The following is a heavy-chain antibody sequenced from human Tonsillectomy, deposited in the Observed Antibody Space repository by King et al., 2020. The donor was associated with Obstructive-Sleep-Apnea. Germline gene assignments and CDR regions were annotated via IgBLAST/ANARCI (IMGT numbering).Heavy chain of an antibody. CDR3: ARDTSPSLAAAGTRDPSDAFDI. V-gene: IGHV3-21*01. CDR2: ISSSSSYI. J-gene: IGHJ3*02. CDR1: GFTFSSYS. D-gene: IGHD6-13*01. Sequence: VQLVESGGGLVKPGGSLRLSCAASGFTFSSYSMNWVRQAPGKGLEWVSSISSSSSYIYYADSVKGRFTISRDNAKNSLYLQMNSLRAEDTAVYYCARDTSPSLAAAGTRDPSDAFDIWGQGTMVTVSS.